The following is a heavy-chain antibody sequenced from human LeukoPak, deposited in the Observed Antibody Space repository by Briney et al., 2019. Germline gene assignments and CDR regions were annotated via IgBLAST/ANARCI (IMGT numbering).Heavy chain of an antibody. D-gene: IGHD3-3*01. CDR1: GGSISSYY. CDR2: ISYSGST. CDR3: ARHGSNYDFWSGYAFDI. V-gene: IGHV4-59*08. J-gene: IGHJ3*02. Sequence: SETLSLTCTVSGGSISSYYWSWIRQPPGKGLGWIGCISYSGSTNSNTSLSSRVTISVDTSKKKFSLKLTSVAAADTAVYYCARHGSNYDFWSGYAFDIWGQGTMVTVSS.